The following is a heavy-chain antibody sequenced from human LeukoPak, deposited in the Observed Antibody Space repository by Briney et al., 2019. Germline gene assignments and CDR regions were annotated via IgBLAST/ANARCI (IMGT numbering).Heavy chain of an antibody. D-gene: IGHD2-21*01. CDR2: IKQDGSDR. J-gene: IGHJ6*03. V-gene: IGHV3-7*01. CDR1: GFTFSDYW. CDR3: ARLYCGVGICYSYYMDV. Sequence: GGSLRLSCTASGFTFSDYWMIWVRQVLGKGLQWVADIKQDGSDRFYVDSVKGRFTISRDNAKNSVYLQMNSLGAEDTAVYYCARLYCGVGICYSYYMDVWGKGTTVTVSS.